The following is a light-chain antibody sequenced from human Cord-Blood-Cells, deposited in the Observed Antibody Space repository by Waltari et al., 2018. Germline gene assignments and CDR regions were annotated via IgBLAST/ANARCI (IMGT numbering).Light chain of an antibody. CDR1: SSDVGSYNL. Sequence: QSALPQPASVSGSPGQSLTITRTGTSSDVGSYNLVSWYQQHPVKAPKLMIYEGSKRPSGVSNRFSGSKSGNTASLTISGLQAEDEADYYCCSYAGSSTLVFGGGTKLTVL. V-gene: IGLV2-23*01. J-gene: IGLJ3*02. CDR2: EGS. CDR3: CSYAGSSTLV.